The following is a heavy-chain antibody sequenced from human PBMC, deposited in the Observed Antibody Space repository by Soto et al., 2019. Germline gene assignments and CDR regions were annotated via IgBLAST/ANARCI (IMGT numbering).Heavy chain of an antibody. CDR1: GGSISSYY. Sequence: SETLSLTCTVSGGSISSYYWSWIRQPPGKGLEWIGYIYYSGSTNYNPSLKSRVTISVDTSKNQFSLKLSSVTAADTAVYCCARDSGIAAAGTAPYYYYYGMDVWGQRTTVTVS. D-gene: IGHD6-13*01. V-gene: IGHV4-59*01. CDR2: IYYSGST. J-gene: IGHJ6*02. CDR3: ARDSGIAAAGTAPYYYYYGMDV.